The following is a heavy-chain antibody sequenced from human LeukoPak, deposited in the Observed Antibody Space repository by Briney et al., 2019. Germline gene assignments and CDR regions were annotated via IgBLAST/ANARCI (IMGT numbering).Heavy chain of an antibody. D-gene: IGHD3-10*01. CDR3: ARVGDYGSGFDF. J-gene: IGHJ4*02. Sequence: GGSLRLSCAASGFTFSSYWMHWVRQGPGKGLVWVSRFLSDGSRTTYAGSVKGRFTISGDNAKNTLYLQMNSLRAEDTAVYYCARVGDYGSGFDFWGQGTLVTVSS. CDR1: GFTFSSYW. CDR2: FLSDGSRT. V-gene: IGHV3-74*01.